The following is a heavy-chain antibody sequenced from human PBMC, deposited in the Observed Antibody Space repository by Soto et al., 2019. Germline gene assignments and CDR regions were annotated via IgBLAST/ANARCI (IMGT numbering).Heavy chain of an antibody. D-gene: IGHD3-22*01. Sequence: GGSLRLSCAASGFTFSSYAMSWVRQAPGKGLEWVSAISGSGGSTYYADSVKGRFTISRDNSKNTLYLQMNSLRAEDTAVYYCAKSYDSSGYYYVEAFDIWGQGTMV. V-gene: IGHV3-23*01. CDR2: ISGSGGST. CDR3: AKSYDSSGYYYVEAFDI. CDR1: GFTFSSYA. J-gene: IGHJ3*02.